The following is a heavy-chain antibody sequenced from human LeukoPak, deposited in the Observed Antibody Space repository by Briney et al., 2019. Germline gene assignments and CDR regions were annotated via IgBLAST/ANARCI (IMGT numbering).Heavy chain of an antibody. J-gene: IGHJ4*02. V-gene: IGHV3-30*04. D-gene: IGHD1-26*01. Sequence: PGGSLRLCCAASGFTFSSYAIHWVRQAPGKGLEWVAVVSNDGSENYYADSVKGRFTISRDNSKNTLCLQMNTLRGEDTAVYYCAREPGSYYFDYWGQGTLVTVSS. CDR2: VSNDGSEN. CDR1: GFTFSSYA. CDR3: AREPGSYYFDY.